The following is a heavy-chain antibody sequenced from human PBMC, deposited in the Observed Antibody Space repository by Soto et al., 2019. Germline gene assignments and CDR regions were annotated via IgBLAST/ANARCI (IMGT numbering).Heavy chain of an antibody. J-gene: IGHJ4*02. CDR2: IYYSGTT. Sequence: QVQLQESGPGLVKPSETLSLTCTVSGGSINSSDYYWGWIRQPPGKGLEWIGSIYYSGTTYYNPSLKSRVTISVHTSKNQFSLTLRSVPAADTAVYYCSRHLDTTVVLLEDWGLGTLVTVSS. CDR1: GGSINSSDYY. D-gene: IGHD5-18*01. V-gene: IGHV4-39*01. CDR3: SRHLDTTVVLLED.